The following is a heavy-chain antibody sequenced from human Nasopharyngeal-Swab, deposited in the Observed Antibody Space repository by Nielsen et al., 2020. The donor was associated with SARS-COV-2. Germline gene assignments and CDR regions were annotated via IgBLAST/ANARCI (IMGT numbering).Heavy chain of an antibody. D-gene: IGHD3-22*01. CDR1: GFTFSSYD. CDR3: ARGGRGSGYYPDY. V-gene: IGHV3-13*01. Sequence: GESLKISCAASGFTFSSYDMHWVRQATGKGLEWVSAIGTAGDTYYPGSVKGRFTISRENAKNSLYLQVNSLRAEDTAVYYCARGGRGSGYYPDYWGQGTLVTVSS. CDR2: IGTAGDT. J-gene: IGHJ4*02.